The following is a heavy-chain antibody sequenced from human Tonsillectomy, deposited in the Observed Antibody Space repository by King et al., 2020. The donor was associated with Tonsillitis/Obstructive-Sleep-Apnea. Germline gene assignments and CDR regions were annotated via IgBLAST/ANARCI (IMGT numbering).Heavy chain of an antibody. V-gene: IGHV3-48*02. CDR1: GFTFNFYS. Sequence: VQLVESGGGLIQPGGSLRLACAASGFTFNFYSMDWVRQAPGKGLEWVSYISGRGNTIYYADSVKGRFTISRYNAKSSLYLQMNRLRDEETAVYYCTRDIRGNYDFWSGYPGYWGQGTLVTVSS. D-gene: IGHD3-3*01. CDR3: TRDIRGNYDFWSGYPGY. CDR2: ISGRGNTI. J-gene: IGHJ4*02.